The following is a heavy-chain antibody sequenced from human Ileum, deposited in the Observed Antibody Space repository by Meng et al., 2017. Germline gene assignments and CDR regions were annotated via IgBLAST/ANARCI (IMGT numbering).Heavy chain of an antibody. Sequence: QVQLKESGPGLVRPSQPLSLTCTVSGGSISSGGYYWSWIRQPPGKGLEWIGYIYDSGSTYYNPSLKSRIAISGDTSKDQFSLNLSSVTAADTAVYYCARGGTAYFDYWGQGTLVTVSS. CDR2: IYDSGST. CDR3: ARGGTAYFDY. V-gene: IGHV4-31*03. CDR1: GGSISSGGYY. J-gene: IGHJ4*02. D-gene: IGHD1-1*01.